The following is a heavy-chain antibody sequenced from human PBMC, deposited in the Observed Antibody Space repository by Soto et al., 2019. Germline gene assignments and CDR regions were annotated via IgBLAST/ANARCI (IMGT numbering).Heavy chain of an antibody. J-gene: IGHJ3*02. CDR1: GYTFTSYA. CDR3: AREFEYSSSSSAFDI. V-gene: IGHV1-3*01. CDR2: INAGNNNT. Sequence: ASVKVSCKASGYTFTSYAMHSVRQAPGQRLERMGRINAGNNNTKYSQKLKGRVTITRDTSASTAYMELSSLRSEDTAVYYCAREFEYSSSSSAFDIWGQGTMVTVSS. D-gene: IGHD6-6*01.